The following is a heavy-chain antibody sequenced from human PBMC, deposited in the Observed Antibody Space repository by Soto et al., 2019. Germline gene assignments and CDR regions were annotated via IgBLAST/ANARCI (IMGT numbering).Heavy chain of an antibody. V-gene: IGHV4-31*03. CDR2: IYYSGNT. D-gene: IGHD2-15*01. J-gene: IGHJ6*02. Sequence: QVQLQESGPGLVKPSQTLSLTCTVSGGSISSGGYYWSWIRQHPGKGLEWIGYIYYSGNTYYNPSLKIRVTISLDTSKNQFSLKLSSVTAADTAVYYCARRMQNYYAMDVWGQGTTVTVSS. CDR3: ARRMQNYYAMDV. CDR1: GGSISSGGYY.